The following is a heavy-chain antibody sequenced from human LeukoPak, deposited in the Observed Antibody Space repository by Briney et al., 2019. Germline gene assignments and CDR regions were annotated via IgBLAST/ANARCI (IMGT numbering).Heavy chain of an antibody. CDR2: ISLNSRYI. Sequence: GGSLRLSCAASGFTFDNYATHWVRQPPGKGLQWLSLISLNSRYIGYADSVKGRFTISRDNAKKSLDLQMNSLRAEYTAFYYCAKVRGTYSSGYFFDYWGQGTLVTVSS. CDR3: AKVRGTYSSGYFFDY. J-gene: IGHJ4*02. CDR1: GFTFDNYA. D-gene: IGHD6-19*01. V-gene: IGHV3-9*01.